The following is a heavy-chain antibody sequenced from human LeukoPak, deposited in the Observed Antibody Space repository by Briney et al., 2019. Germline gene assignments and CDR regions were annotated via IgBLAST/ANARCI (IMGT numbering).Heavy chain of an antibody. D-gene: IGHD6-19*01. Sequence: GASVKVSCKASGYTFTGYYMHWVRQAPGQGLEWMGWINPNSGGTNYAQKFQGWVTMTRDTSISTAYMELSRLRSDDTAVYYCARGIAVAGVTIDYWGQGTLVTVSS. CDR2: INPNSGGT. CDR3: ARGIAVAGVTIDY. J-gene: IGHJ4*02. V-gene: IGHV1-2*04. CDR1: GYTFTGYY.